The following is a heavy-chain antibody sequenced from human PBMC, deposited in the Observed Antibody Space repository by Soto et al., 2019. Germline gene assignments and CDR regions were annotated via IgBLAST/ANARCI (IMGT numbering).Heavy chain of an antibody. CDR2: INQGGSS. J-gene: IGHJ4*02. CDR3: ARGSQWLDY. Sequence: ASETLSLTCADYGGSLSGYYWSWIRQPPGKGLEWIGEINQGGSSNYNPSLKSRVTTSLDTSKNQLSLKLKSVTAADTAVYYCARGSQWLDYWGQGTLVTVSS. V-gene: IGHV4-34*01. CDR1: GGSLSGYY. D-gene: IGHD6-19*01.